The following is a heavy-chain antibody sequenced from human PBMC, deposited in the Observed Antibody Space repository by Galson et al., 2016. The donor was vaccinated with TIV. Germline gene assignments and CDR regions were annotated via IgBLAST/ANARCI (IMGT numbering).Heavy chain of an antibody. Sequence: SLRLSCAASGFTFSDYWMHWVRQTPGKGLEWVANIKQDGSEKYYVDSVKGRFTISRDNAKSSLFLQMNSLRAEDTAVYYCARRYFDLWGRGTLV. V-gene: IGHV3-7*01. CDR3: ARRYFDL. J-gene: IGHJ2*01. CDR2: IKQDGSEK. CDR1: GFTFSDYW.